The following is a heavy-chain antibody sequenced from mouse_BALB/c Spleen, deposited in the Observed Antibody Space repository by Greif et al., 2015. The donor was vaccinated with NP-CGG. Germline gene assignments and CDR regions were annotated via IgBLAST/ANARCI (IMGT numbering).Heavy chain of an antibody. CDR1: GYSITSDYA. J-gene: IGHJ2*01. D-gene: IGHD2-10*02. CDR3: ARWGYGNYYFDY. CDR2: ISYSGST. V-gene: IGHV3-2*02. Sequence: VQLKDSGPGLVKPSQSLSLTCTVTGYSITSDYAWNWIRQFPGNKLEWMGYISYSGSTSYNPSLKSRISITRDTSKNQFFLQLNSVTTEDTATYYCARWGYGNYYFDYWGQGTTLTVSS.